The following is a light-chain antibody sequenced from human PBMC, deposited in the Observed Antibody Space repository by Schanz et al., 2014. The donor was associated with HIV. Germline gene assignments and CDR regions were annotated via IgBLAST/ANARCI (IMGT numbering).Light chain of an antibody. CDR2: DVS. V-gene: IGKV3-15*01. Sequence: EIVMTQSPATLSVSPGERATLSCRASQGLNTNLAWYQQKPGQAPRLLIYDVSTRATGVPARFSGSGSGTEFTLTISRLEPEDFAVYYCQQYGSSFGPGTKVEIK. CDR3: QQYGSS. CDR1: QGLNTN. J-gene: IGKJ3*01.